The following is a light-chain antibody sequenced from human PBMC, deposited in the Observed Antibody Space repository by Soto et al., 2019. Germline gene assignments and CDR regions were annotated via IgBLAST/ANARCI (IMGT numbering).Light chain of an antibody. V-gene: IGLV2-11*01. J-gene: IGLJ3*02. CDR3: CSYAGGYTWV. CDR2: DVI. CDR1: TSDVGGYNY. Sequence: QSALTQPRSVSGSPGQSVTISCTGTTSDVGGYNYVSWYQQYPGNAPKLMIYDVINRPSGVPDRFSGSKSGNTASLTISGLQAEDEADYYCCSYAGGYTWVFGGGTKLTVL.